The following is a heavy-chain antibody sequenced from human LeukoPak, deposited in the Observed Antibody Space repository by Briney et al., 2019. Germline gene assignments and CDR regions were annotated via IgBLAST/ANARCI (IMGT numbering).Heavy chain of an antibody. D-gene: IGHD2-15*01. CDR3: AREPPKVDYYMDV. CDR1: GGSFSDYY. V-gene: IGHV4-34*01. J-gene: IGHJ6*03. CDR2: INHSGST. Sequence: SETLSLTCAVYGGSFSDYYWSWIRQPPGKGLEWIGEINHSGSTNYNPSLKSRVTISVDTSKNQFSLKLSSVTAADTAVYYCAREPPKVDYYMDVWGKGTTVTVSS.